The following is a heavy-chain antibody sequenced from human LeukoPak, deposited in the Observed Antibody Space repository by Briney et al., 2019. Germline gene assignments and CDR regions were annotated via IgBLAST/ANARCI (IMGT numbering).Heavy chain of an antibody. CDR1: GGSFSGYY. Sequence: PSETLSLTCAVYGGSFSGYYWSWIRQPPGKGLEWIGEINHSGSTNYNPSLKSRVTISVDTSKNQFSLKLSSVTAADTAVYYCARRAFDPWGQGTLVTVSS. CDR2: INHSGST. J-gene: IGHJ5*02. V-gene: IGHV4-34*01. CDR3: ARRAFDP.